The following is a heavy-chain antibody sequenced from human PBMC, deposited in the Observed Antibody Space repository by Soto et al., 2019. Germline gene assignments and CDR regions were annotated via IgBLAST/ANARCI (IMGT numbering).Heavy chain of an antibody. CDR1: GFTFNNYA. D-gene: IGHD2-21*02. Sequence: GGSLRLSCAASGFTFNNYAMSWVRQSPGKGLEWVSAISSSGYRTYYADSVKGRFTISRDNSKNTVYLQMNNLRAEDTAVYYCAKGSVVVAAKFDSWGQGTLVTVSS. CDR2: ISSSGYRT. V-gene: IGHV3-23*01. J-gene: IGHJ4*02. CDR3: AKGSVVVAAKFDS.